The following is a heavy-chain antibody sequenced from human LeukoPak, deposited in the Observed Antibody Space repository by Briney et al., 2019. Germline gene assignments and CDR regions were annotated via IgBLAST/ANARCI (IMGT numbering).Heavy chain of an antibody. J-gene: IGHJ4*02. V-gene: IGHV4-30-4*01. CDR1: GGSISSGDYY. CDR2: IYYSGST. Sequence: SQTLSLTCTVSGGSISSGDYYWSWIRQPPGKGLEWIGYIYYSGSTYYNPSLKSRVTISVDTSKNRFSLKLSSVTAADTAVYYCARGRLESGISDYWGQGTLVTVSS. CDR3: ARGRLESGISDY. D-gene: IGHD3-10*01.